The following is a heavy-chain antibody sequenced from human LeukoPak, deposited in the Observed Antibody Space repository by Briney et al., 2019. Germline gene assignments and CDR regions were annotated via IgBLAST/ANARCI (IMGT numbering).Heavy chain of an antibody. CDR2: ISSSGSTI. CDR3: AGKWELLVDV. V-gene: IGHV3-11*01. Sequence: GGSLRRSCAASGFTFSDYYMSWIRQAPGKGLEWVSYISSSGSTIYYADSVKGRFTISRDNAKNSLYLQMNSLGAEDTAVYYCAGKWELLVDVWGQGTTVTVSS. D-gene: IGHD1-26*01. J-gene: IGHJ6*02. CDR1: GFTFSDYY.